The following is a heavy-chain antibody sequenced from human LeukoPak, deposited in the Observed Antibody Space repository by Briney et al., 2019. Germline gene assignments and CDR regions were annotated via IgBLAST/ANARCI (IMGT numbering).Heavy chain of an antibody. CDR1: GGSISIYY. V-gene: IGHV4-4*07. D-gene: IGHD3-10*01. J-gene: IGHJ6*03. CDR2: IFTSGIT. CDR3: ARESSGNYYNPLGYMDV. Sequence: SETLSLTCTISGGSISIYYWNWVRQPAGKGLEWIGRIFTSGITNYDPSLKSRVTMSVDTSKNQFSLNLSSVTAADTAVYYCARESSGNYYNPLGYMDVWGKGTTVTVSS.